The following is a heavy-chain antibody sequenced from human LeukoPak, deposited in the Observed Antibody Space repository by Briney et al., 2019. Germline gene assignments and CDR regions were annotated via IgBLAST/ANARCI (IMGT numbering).Heavy chain of an antibody. V-gene: IGHV1-69*13. Sequence: ASVKVSCKASGGTFSSYAISWVRQAPGQGLEWMGGIIPIFGTANYAQKFQGRVTITADESTSTAYMELSSLRSGDTAVYYCARVGGYYGSGRIGYYYMDVWGKGTTVTISS. CDR1: GGTFSSYA. J-gene: IGHJ6*03. D-gene: IGHD3-10*01. CDR3: ARVGGYYGSGRIGYYYMDV. CDR2: IIPIFGTA.